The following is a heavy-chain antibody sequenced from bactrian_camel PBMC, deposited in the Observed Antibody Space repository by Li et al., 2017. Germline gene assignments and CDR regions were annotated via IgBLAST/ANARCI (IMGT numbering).Heavy chain of an antibody. CDR3: AADLVTCFVVPGESREYYY. Sequence: HVQLVESGGGLVQPGESLRLSCVASGITFSRHDMSWVRQAPGKEVEWVAGITSLPSLFRAASYADSVKGRFTISKDNAKNTSYLQMNSLNPEDTAMCYCAADLVTCFVVPGESREYYYSGQGTQVTVS. CDR1: GITFSRHD. J-gene: IGHJ4*01. D-gene: IGHD2*01. V-gene: IGHV3S6*01. CDR2: ITSLPSLFRAA.